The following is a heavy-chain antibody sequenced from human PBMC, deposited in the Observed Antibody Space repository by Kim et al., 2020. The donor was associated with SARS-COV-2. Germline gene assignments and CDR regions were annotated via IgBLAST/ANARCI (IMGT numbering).Heavy chain of an antibody. CDR2: ISGSGGST. Sequence: GGSLRLSCAASGFTFSSYAMSWVRQAPGKGLEWVSAISGSGGSTYYADSVKGRFTISRDNSKNTLYLQMNRLRAEDTAVYYCARAWEVQQWLVRGGHWGQGTLVTVSS. J-gene: IGHJ4*02. D-gene: IGHD6-19*01. V-gene: IGHV3-23*01. CDR3: ARAWEVQQWLVRGGH. CDR1: GFTFSSYA.